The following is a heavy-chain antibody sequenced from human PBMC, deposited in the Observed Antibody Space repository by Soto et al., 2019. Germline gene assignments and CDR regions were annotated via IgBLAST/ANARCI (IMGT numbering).Heavy chain of an antibody. V-gene: IGHV3-23*01. CDR3: VRGGRGSSGF. CDR2: IGGRGNSA. Sequence: GGSLRLSCAASGFIFTNYAMNWVRQAPWKGLEWVSVIGGRGNSAYYADSVQGRFTISRDNSKNTLSLQMSSLTSDDTAIYYCVRGGRGSSGFCGRGTMVTGSS. D-gene: IGHD5-12*01. CDR1: GFIFTNYA. J-gene: IGHJ3*01.